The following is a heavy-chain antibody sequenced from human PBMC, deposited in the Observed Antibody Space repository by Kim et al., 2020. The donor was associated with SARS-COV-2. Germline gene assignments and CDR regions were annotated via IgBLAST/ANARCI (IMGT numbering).Heavy chain of an antibody. CDR1: GFTFSSYA. V-gene: IGHV3-30*04. D-gene: IGHD3-10*01. CDR3: ARAAPHYYGSGSYVNWFDP. Sequence: GGSLRLSCAASGFTFSSYAMHWVRQAPGKGLEWVAVISYDGSNKYYADSVKGRFTISRDNSKNTLYLQMNSLRAEDTAVYYCARAAPHYYGSGSYVNWFDPWGQGTLVTVSS. J-gene: IGHJ5*02. CDR2: ISYDGSNK.